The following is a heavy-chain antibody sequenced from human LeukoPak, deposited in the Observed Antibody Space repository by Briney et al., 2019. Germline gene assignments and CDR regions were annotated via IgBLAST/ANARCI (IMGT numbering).Heavy chain of an antibody. CDR3: AKYYYYDSSAITD. J-gene: IGHJ4*02. D-gene: IGHD3-22*01. Sequence: GASVKVSCKASGYTFTSYDINWVRQATGQGLEWMGWMNHNSGNTGYAQKFQGRVTMTRNTSISTAYMELSSLRSEDTAVYYCAKYYYYDSSAITDWGQGTLVTVSS. CDR1: GYTFTSYD. CDR2: MNHNSGNT. V-gene: IGHV1-8*01.